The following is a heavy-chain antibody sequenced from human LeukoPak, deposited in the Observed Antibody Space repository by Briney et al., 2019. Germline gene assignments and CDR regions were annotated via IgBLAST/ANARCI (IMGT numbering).Heavy chain of an antibody. CDR1: GGSSSSSSYY. J-gene: IGHJ3*02. CDR3: ASLPLRFLEWLYAFDI. Sequence: SETLSLXCTVSGGSSSSSSYYWGWNRQPPGKGLEWIGSIYYSGSTYYNPSLKSRVTISVDTSKNQFSLKLSSVTAADTAVYYCASLPLRFLEWLYAFDIWGQGTMVTVSS. V-gene: IGHV4-39*01. CDR2: IYYSGST. D-gene: IGHD3-3*01.